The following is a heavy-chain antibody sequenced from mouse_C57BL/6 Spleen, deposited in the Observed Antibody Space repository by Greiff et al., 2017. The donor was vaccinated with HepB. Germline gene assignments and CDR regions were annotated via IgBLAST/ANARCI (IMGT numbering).Heavy chain of an antibody. D-gene: IGHD2-4*01. Sequence: VKLMESDAELVKPGASVKISCKVSGYTFTDHTIHWMKQRPEQGLEWIGYIYPRDGSTKYNEKFKGKATLTADKSSSTAYMQLNSLTSEDSAVYFCASGGLRGYNYAMDYWGQGTSVTVSS. CDR3: ASGGLRGYNYAMDY. CDR1: GYTFTDHT. V-gene: IGHV1-78*01. CDR2: IYPRDGST. J-gene: IGHJ4*01.